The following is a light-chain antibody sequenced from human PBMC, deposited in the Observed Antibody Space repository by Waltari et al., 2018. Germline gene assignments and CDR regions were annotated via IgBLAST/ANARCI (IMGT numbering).Light chain of an antibody. Sequence: QSVLTQPPSASGSLGQSVTISCTGARSNVGVYTFFYWYQQHPGKAPKLIIYEVNKRPSGVPDRFSGSKSGNTASLTVSGLLAEDEADYYCTSYAGKNILVFGGGTNLTVL. CDR1: RSNVGVYTF. CDR3: TSYAGKNILV. J-gene: IGLJ3*02. V-gene: IGLV2-8*01. CDR2: EVN.